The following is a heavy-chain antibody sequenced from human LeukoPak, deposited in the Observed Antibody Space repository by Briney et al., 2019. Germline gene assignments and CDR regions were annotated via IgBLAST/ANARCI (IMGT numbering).Heavy chain of an antibody. J-gene: IGHJ3*02. CDR1: GYTFTSYG. CDR2: ISAYNGNT. D-gene: IGHD2-8*01. CDR3: ARGGLGVLYPGIAFDI. V-gene: IGHV1-18*01. Sequence: ASVKVSCKASGYTFTSYGISWVRPAPGQGLEWMGWISAYNGNTNYAQKLQGRVTMTTDTSTSTAYMELRSLRSDDTAVYYCARGGLGVLYPGIAFDIWGQGTMVTVSS.